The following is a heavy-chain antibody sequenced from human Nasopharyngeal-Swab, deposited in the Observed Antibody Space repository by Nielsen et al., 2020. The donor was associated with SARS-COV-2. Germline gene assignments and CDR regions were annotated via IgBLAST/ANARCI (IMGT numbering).Heavy chain of an antibody. D-gene: IGHD3-10*01. Sequence: ASVKVSCKASGYTFTSYGISWVRQAPGQGLEWMGWVSAYNGNTNYAQKLQGRVTMTTDTSTSTAYMELRSLRSEDTAVYYCASNGFGELPPDAFDIWGQGTMVTVSS. CDR3: ASNGFGELPPDAFDI. CDR2: VSAYNGNT. J-gene: IGHJ3*02. CDR1: GYTFTSYG. V-gene: IGHV1-18*01.